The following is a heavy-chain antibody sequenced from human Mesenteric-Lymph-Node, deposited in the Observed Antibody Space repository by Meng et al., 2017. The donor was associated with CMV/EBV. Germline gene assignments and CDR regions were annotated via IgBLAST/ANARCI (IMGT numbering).Heavy chain of an antibody. J-gene: IGHJ6*02. CDR3: ARDQDSGSSQFYSHYYGMDV. CDR1: GFIFSSHA. D-gene: IGHD6-6*01. Sequence: GGSLRLSCAASGFIFSSHALYWVRQAPGKGLEWVALISYDGTMTYYADSVKGRFTISRDNSEHTLSLQMNNLRIEDTAVYYCARDQDSGSSQFYSHYYGMDVWGQGTTVTVSS. CDR2: ISYDGTMT. V-gene: IGHV3-30-3*01.